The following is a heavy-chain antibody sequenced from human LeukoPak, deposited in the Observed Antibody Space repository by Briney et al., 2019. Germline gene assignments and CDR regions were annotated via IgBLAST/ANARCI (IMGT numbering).Heavy chain of an antibody. CDR3: ARWRGTSYFDY. V-gene: IGHV3-48*01. J-gene: IGHJ4*02. Sequence: GGSLRLSCVGSGFTFSDYSMNWVRQAPGKGLEWVSYISTSSTYYSDSVKGRFTISADFVKNSLYLQMNSLRVEDTAVSYCARWRGTSYFDYWGQGTLVPVSS. D-gene: IGHD6-6*01. CDR2: ISTSST. CDR1: GFTFSDYS.